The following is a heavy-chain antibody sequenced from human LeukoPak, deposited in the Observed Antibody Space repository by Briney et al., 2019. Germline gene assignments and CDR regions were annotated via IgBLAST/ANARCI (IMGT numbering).Heavy chain of an antibody. D-gene: IGHD3-22*01. J-gene: IGHJ4*02. CDR2: IKEDGSEK. V-gene: IGHV3-7*04. Sequence: GGSLRLSCAASGYTFSSYAMSWVRQAPGKGLEWVANIKEDGSEKYYVDSVKGRFTISRDNAKNSLSLQMNSLRVEDTAVYYCVRAYYYDGSGYWGQGTLVTVSS. CDR1: GYTFSSYA. CDR3: VRAYYYDGSGY.